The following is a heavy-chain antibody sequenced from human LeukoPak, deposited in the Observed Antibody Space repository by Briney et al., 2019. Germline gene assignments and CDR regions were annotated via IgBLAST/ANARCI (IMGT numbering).Heavy chain of an antibody. Sequence: LGTLSLTPAVSRGSLTGYTWGCGWQPPRKGVWRVGDIYFSVGANYNPSLKSRVTISVDPSKHQFSLKLSSVTAADTAVYYCARVHMVRGVTNYYYYGMDFWGQGTTVTVSS. CDR3: ARVHMVRGVTNYYYYGMDF. CDR2: IYFSVGA. V-gene: IGHV4-59*08. J-gene: IGHJ6*02. CDR1: RGSLTGYT. D-gene: IGHD3-10*01.